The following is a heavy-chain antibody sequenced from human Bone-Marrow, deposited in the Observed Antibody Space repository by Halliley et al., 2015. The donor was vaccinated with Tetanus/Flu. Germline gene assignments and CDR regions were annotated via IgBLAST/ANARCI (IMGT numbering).Heavy chain of an antibody. V-gene: IGHV4-38-2*01. CDR1: GYAISSAYY. J-gene: IGHJ4*02. D-gene: IGHD4-17*01. CDR3: VRVYGDYMFDY. Sequence: TLSLTCAVSGYAISSAYYWGWIRKPPGKGLEWIASIYRSGNTYYNPSLKSRVTMSVDTSKNQFSLRLSSVTAADTAVYYCVRVYGDYMFDYWGQGTQVTVSS. CDR2: IYRSGNT.